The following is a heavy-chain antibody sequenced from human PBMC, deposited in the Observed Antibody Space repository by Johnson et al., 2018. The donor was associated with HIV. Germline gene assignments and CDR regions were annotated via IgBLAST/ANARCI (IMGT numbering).Heavy chain of an antibody. D-gene: IGHD6-19*01. V-gene: IGHV3-74*02. CDR2: IYNDGSRT. Sequence: VQLVESGGGLIQPGGSLRLSCAASGFAFRTYWMVWVRQVPGKRPVWVARIYNDGSRTTYADSVKGRFTISRENTKDTLSLQMNSLRAEDTGVYYCAKPQLLADDIFNFWGQGTMVIVSS. CDR3: AKPQLLADDIFNF. J-gene: IGHJ3*01. CDR1: GFAFRTYW.